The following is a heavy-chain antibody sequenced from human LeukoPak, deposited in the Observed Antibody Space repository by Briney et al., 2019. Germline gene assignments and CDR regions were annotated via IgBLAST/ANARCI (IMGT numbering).Heavy chain of an antibody. Sequence: GASVKVSCKASGGTFSSYAISWVRQAPGQGLEWMGGIIPIFGTANYAQKFQGRVTITADESTSTAYMELSSLRSEDTAVYCCAREGTIFGVAAGRYYFDYWGQGTLVTVSS. CDR3: AREGTIFGVAAGRYYFDY. CDR1: GGTFSSYA. J-gene: IGHJ4*02. D-gene: IGHD3-3*01. V-gene: IGHV1-69*13. CDR2: IIPIFGTA.